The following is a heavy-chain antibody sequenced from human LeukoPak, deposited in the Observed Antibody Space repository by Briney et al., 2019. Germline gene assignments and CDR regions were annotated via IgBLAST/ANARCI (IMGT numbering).Heavy chain of an antibody. D-gene: IGHD3-9*01. V-gene: IGHV3-48*03. J-gene: IGHJ6*02. Sequence: PGGSLRLSCAASGFTSSSYEMNWVRQAPGKGLEWVSYISSSGSTIYYADSVKGRFTISRDNAKNSLYLQMNSLRAEDTAVYYCARDRSDILGDYYYGMDVWGQGTTVTVSS. CDR3: ARDRSDILGDYYYGMDV. CDR2: ISSSGSTI. CDR1: GFTSSSYE.